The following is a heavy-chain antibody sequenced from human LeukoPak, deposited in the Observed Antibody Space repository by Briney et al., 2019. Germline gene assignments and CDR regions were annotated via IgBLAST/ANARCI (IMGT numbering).Heavy chain of an antibody. D-gene: IGHD6-6*01. J-gene: IGHJ4*02. Sequence: TGGSLRLSCAASRFTFSSYKMHWVRQAPGKGLEWVSYISGTGSTIFYADSVKGRFTISRDNAKNSLYLLMNSLRAEDTAVYYCAREASYYFDYWGQGTLVTVSS. CDR1: RFTFSSYK. V-gene: IGHV3-48*03. CDR2: ISGTGSTI. CDR3: AREASYYFDY.